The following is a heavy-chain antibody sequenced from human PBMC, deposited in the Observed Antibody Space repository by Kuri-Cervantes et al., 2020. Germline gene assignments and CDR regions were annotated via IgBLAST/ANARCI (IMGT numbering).Heavy chain of an antibody. CDR1: GYTFTSYY. CDR3: ARENPAAGLIDY. D-gene: IGHD6-13*01. V-gene: IGHV1-46*01. J-gene: IGHJ4*02. CDR2: INPSSGST. Sequence: ASVKVSCKASGYTFTSYYMHWVRQAPGQGPEWMGKINPSSGSTRYAQKVQGRVTMTRDTSTSTVYMELSSLRSDDTAVYYCARENPAAGLIDYWGQGTLVTVSS.